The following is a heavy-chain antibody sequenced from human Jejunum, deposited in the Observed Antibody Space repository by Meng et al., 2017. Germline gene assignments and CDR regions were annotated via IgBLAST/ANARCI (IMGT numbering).Heavy chain of an antibody. D-gene: IGHD5-12*01. CDR3: ARDVGDGFGYASLGY. V-gene: IGHV5-51*01. J-gene: IGHJ1*01. CDR1: GYSFSTYW. Sequence: GESLKISCEASGYSFSTYWIAWVRQMPGKGLEWVGIIYCGDSETRYSPSFESQVTISADTSISTAYLQWRSLKASDTAIYYCARDVGDGFGYASLGYWGQGTLVTVSS. CDR2: IYCGDSET.